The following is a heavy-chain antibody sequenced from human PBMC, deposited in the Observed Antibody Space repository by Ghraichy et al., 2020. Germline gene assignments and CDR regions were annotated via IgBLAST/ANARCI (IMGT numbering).Heavy chain of an antibody. J-gene: IGHJ4*02. Sequence: LSLTCVASGFTFSSHAMNWVRQAPGKGLEWVSVLSGSGGNTYYAGSVKGRFTISRDNSKGTLYLQMNSLRVEDTAIYYCAKDVGREGASTRGFDNWGQGTLVTVSS. CDR3: AKDVGREGASTRGFDN. D-gene: IGHD1-26*01. CDR2: LSGSGGNT. CDR1: GFTFSSHA. V-gene: IGHV3-23*01.